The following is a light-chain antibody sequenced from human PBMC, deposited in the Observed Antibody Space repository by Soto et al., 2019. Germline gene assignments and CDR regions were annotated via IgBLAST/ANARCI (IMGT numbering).Light chain of an antibody. CDR2: DTS. J-gene: IGKJ1*01. CDR1: QTLSNRL. CDR3: QVYHWSLTWT. V-gene: IGKV3-20*01. Sequence: TLLTQCPGTLYFSPGERATLSCGAGQTLSNRLIAWYQQKPCQAPRLLIYDTSSRATGVPDRYSASGSGTDFTLPISELDTEDFAVYYCQVYHWSLTWTFGPGTKVDIK.